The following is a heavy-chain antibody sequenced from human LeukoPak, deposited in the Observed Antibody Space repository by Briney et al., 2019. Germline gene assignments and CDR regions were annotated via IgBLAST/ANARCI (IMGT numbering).Heavy chain of an antibody. D-gene: IGHD6-6*01. CDR2: ISSSSSYI. V-gene: IGHV3-21*01. CDR3: ARDTYSSSSRFDY. J-gene: IGHJ4*02. Sequence: GGSLRLSCAASGFTFSSYSMNWVRQAPGKGLEWVSSISSSSSYIYYADSVKGRFTISRDNAKNSLYLQMNSLGAEDTAVYYCARDTYSSSSRFDYWGQGTLVTVS. CDR1: GFTFSSYS.